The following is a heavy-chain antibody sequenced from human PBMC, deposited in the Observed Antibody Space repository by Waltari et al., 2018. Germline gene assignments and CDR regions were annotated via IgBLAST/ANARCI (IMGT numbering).Heavy chain of an antibody. CDR1: GYASTAYY. V-gene: IGHV1-2*02. J-gene: IGHJ4*02. CDR2: VDPHKCGI. CDR3: AREVFRFDY. Sequence: QVQLVQSGAEVKKPGASVKLSCEASGYASTAYYFHWVRQARGRGLEWMGYVDPHKCGISYAQRFQGRVTMTRDTSISTVYMELSGLTSDDTAVYYCAREVFRFDYWGQGALVTVSS.